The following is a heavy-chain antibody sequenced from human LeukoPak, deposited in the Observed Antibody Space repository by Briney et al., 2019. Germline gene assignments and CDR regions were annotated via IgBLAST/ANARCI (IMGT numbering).Heavy chain of an antibody. D-gene: IGHD3-22*01. CDR3: ARAKYYYDSSGYSYYFDY. CDR1: GYTFTGYY. J-gene: IGHJ4*02. Sequence: SSVKVSCKASGYTFTGYYMHWVRQAPGQGLEWMGRINPNSGGTNYAQKFQGRVTMTRDTSISTAYMELSRLRSDDTAGYYCARAKYYYDSSGYSYYFDYWGQGTLVTVSS. V-gene: IGHV1-2*06. CDR2: INPNSGGT.